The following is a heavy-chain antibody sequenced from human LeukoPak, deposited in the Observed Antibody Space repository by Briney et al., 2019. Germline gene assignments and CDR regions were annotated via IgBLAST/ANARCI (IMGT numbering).Heavy chain of an antibody. CDR2: INPNSGGT. V-gene: IGHV1-2*02. Sequence: ASVKVSCKASGYTFTGYYMHWVRQAPGQGLEWMGWINPNSGGTNYAQKFQGRVTMTRDTSISTAYMELSRLRSDDTAVYDCARDGAVYYDSSGYPDAFDIWGQGTMVTVSS. J-gene: IGHJ3*02. D-gene: IGHD3-22*01. CDR3: ARDGAVYYDSSGYPDAFDI. CDR1: GYTFTGYY.